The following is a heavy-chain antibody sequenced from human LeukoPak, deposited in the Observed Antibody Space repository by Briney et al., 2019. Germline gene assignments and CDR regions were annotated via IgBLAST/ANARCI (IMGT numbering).Heavy chain of an antibody. V-gene: IGHV1-69*13. J-gene: IGHJ6*02. Sequence: SVTVSFKASGGTFSSYAISWVRQAPGQGLEWMGGIIPIFGTANYAQKFQGRVTITADESTSTAYMELSSLRSEDTAVYYCARGRTYYDILTGYKMGPYSYYYGMDVWGQGTTVTVSS. D-gene: IGHD3-9*01. CDR2: IIPIFGTA. CDR1: GGTFSSYA. CDR3: ARGRTYYDILTGYKMGPYSYYYGMDV.